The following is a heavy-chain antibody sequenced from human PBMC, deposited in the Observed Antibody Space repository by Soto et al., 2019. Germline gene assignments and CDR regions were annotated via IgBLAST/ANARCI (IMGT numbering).Heavy chain of an antibody. CDR1: GYSFTGYW. CDR3: ARHLVGSTRGNFDY. CDR2: IYPYDSDT. J-gene: IGHJ4*01. Sequence: PGESLKISCKTSGYSFTGYWIGWVRQMPGKGMEWMGNIYPYDSDTRYSPSFQGQVTISADTSITTAYPQWSGLRASDTAMYFCARHLVGSTRGNFDYWGQGTLVTVSS. D-gene: IGHD2-2*01. V-gene: IGHV5-51*01.